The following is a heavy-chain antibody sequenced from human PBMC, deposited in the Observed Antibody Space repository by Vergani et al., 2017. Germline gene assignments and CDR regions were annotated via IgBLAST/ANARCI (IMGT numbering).Heavy chain of an antibody. V-gene: IGHV3-43*02. CDR2: ISGDGGST. D-gene: IGHD3-22*01. Sequence: EVQLVESGGGVVQPGGSLRLSCAASGFTFDDYAMHWVRQAPVKGLEWVSLISGDGGSTYYADSVKGRFTISRDNSKNSLYLQMNSLRTEDTALYYCAKDMIAVVGGYYYGMDVWGQGTTVTVSS. J-gene: IGHJ6*02. CDR3: AKDMIAVVGGYYYGMDV. CDR1: GFTFDDYA.